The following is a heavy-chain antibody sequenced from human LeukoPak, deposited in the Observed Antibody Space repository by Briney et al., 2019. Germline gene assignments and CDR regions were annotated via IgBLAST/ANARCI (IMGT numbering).Heavy chain of an antibody. D-gene: IGHD3-22*01. CDR3: ARDPGYYDTSGYPAYFDY. Sequence: MASETLSLTCSVSGYSISSGYYWGWIRQPPGKGLEWIGSIYHSGSTYYNPSLKSRVTISVDMPKNQFSLKLSSVTAADTAVYYCARDPGYYDTSGYPAYFDYWGQGTLVTVSS. J-gene: IGHJ4*02. CDR2: IYHSGST. CDR1: GYSISSGYY. V-gene: IGHV4-38-2*02.